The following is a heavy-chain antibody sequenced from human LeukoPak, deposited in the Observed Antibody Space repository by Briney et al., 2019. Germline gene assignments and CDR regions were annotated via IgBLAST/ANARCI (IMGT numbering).Heavy chain of an antibody. Sequence: SETLSLTCTVSGGSTSSYYWSWIRQPPGKGLEWIGYIYYSGSTNYNPSLKSRVTISVDTSKNQFSLKLSSVTAADTAVYYCARYARGYSLDYWGQGTLVTVSS. D-gene: IGHD5-18*01. V-gene: IGHV4-59*01. J-gene: IGHJ4*02. CDR1: GGSTSSYY. CDR2: IYYSGST. CDR3: ARYARGYSLDY.